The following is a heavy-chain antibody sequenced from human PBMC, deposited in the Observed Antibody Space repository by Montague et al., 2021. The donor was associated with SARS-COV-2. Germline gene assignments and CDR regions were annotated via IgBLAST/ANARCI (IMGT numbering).Heavy chain of an antibody. J-gene: IGHJ6*02. CDR3: ARLGAITLVRGITKADFSNYGMDV. CDR1: SGSFRGYY. V-gene: IGHV4-34*01. CDR2: INHSGST. Sequence: SETLSLTCAVSSGSFRGYYWSWIRQPPGKGLEWIGEINHSGSTTYNPSLESRVSISVDTSNKQFSLKVTSVTAADTAVYYCARLGAITLVRGITKADFSNYGMDVWRQGTTVTVSS. D-gene: IGHD3-10*01.